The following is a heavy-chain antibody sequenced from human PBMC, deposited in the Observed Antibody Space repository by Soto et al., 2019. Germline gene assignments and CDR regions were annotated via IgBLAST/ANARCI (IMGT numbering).Heavy chain of an antibody. V-gene: IGHV4-34*01. CDR1: GGSFSGYY. D-gene: IGHD2-21*01. J-gene: IGHJ3*02. Sequence: PSETLSLTCAVYGGSFSGYYWSWIRQPPGKGLEWIGEINHSGSTNYNPSLKSRVTISVDTSKNQFSLKLNSVTAADTAVYFCARGNDWKSSTFDIWGQGTMVTVSS. CDR3: ARGNDWKSSTFDI. CDR2: INHSGST.